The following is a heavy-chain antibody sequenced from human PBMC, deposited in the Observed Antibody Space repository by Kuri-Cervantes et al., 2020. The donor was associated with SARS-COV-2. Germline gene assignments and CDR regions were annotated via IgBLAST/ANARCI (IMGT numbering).Heavy chain of an antibody. D-gene: IGHD4-23*01. CDR2: ISSSGDTI. Sequence: GGSLRLSCAASGFTFSDYYMSWIRQAPGKGLECVSYISSSGDTIYYADSVKGRFTISRDNAKNSLYLQMNSLRAEDTAVYYCASHILRGGNPFDYWGQGTLVTVSS. CDR3: ASHILRGGNPFDY. CDR1: GFTFSDYY. V-gene: IGHV3-11*04. J-gene: IGHJ4*02.